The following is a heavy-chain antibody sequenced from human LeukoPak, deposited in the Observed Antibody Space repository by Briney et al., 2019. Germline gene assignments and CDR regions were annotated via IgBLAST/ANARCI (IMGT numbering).Heavy chain of an antibody. V-gene: IGHV4-4*07. J-gene: IGHJ4*02. CDR1: GGSISSYY. CDR2: IYTSGST. D-gene: IGHD6-6*01. CDR3: ARHGVKYSSLGYFDY. Sequence: PSETLSLTCTVSGGSISSYYWSWIRQPAGKGLEWIGRIYTSGSTNYNPSLKSRVTISVDTSKNQFSLKLSSVTAADTAVYYCARHGVKYSSLGYFDYWGQGTLVTVSS.